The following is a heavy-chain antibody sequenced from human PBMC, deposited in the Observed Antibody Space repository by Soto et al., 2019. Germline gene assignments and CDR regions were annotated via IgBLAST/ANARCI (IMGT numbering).Heavy chain of an antibody. CDR2: VYYSGSA. V-gene: IGHV4-39*02. CDR1: GGSVSNNSYY. D-gene: IGHD3-10*01. J-gene: IGHJ4*02. CDR3: ARLPLVRGIIPYYFDD. Sequence: QLQLLESGPGLVKPSETLSLTCTVSGGSVSNNSYYWGWIRQPPGKRLEWIGSVYYSGSAYYNPSLKSRLTISVDTSMNHFSLKLSSVSAADTAIYYCARLPLVRGIIPYYFDDWGQGTLVTVSS.